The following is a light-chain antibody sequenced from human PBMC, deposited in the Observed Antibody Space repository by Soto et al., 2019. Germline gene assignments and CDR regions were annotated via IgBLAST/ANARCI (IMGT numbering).Light chain of an antibody. CDR2: AAS. J-gene: IGKJ4*01. CDR1: QGLGTN. CDR3: QQYNHWPLT. V-gene: IGKV3-15*01. Sequence: EVVTTQSPATLSVSPGERATLSCRASQGLGTNLAWYQQKPGQAPRLLIYAASTRATGVPGRFSGSGSGTEFTLTISSLQSEDFAVYYWQQYNHWPLTVGGGTKVDIK.